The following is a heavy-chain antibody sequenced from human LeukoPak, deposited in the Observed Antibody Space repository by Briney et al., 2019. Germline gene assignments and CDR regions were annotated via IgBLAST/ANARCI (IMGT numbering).Heavy chain of an antibody. V-gene: IGHV4-59*01. CDR1: DDSITMYY. CDR3: ARGRVSPSTWYSTYYYYFYMDV. J-gene: IGHJ6*03. CDR2: VDHTGST. D-gene: IGHD1-1*01. Sequence: SETLSLTCSVSDDSITMYYWTWIRQPPGKGLEWIGYVDHTGSTNFNPSLNGRVSISRDTAKNLFSLRLRSVTAADTAVYFCARGRVSPSTWYSTYYYYFYMDVWGKGTTVTVSS.